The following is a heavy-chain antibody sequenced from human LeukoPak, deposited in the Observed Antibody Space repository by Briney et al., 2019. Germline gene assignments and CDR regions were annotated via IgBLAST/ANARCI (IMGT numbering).Heavy chain of an antibody. CDR2: ISGSGGAT. V-gene: IGHV3-23*01. D-gene: IGHD3-10*01. Sequence: PGGSLRLSCAASEFTFSTYSMKWVRQAPGKGLEWVSGISGSGGATYYADSVKGRFTVSRDDPHNTLYLQMSSVRAEDTAVYFCARGGVDHYGSGTYYLMYYFDHWGQGALVTVSS. J-gene: IGHJ4*02. CDR3: ARGGVDHYGSGTYYLMYYFDH. CDR1: EFTFSTYS.